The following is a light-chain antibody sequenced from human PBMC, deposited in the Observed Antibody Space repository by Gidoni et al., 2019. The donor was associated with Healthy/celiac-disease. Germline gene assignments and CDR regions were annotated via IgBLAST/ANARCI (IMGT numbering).Light chain of an antibody. Sequence: DIQMTQSPSALSASVGDRVTITGRASQSIRSYLNWYQQKPGKAPKLLIYAASSLQSGVPSRFSGSGSGTDFTLTISSLQPEDFATDYCQQSYSTPLTFGGGTKVEIK. CDR3: QQSYSTPLT. CDR1: QSIRSY. CDR2: AAS. V-gene: IGKV1-39*01. J-gene: IGKJ4*01.